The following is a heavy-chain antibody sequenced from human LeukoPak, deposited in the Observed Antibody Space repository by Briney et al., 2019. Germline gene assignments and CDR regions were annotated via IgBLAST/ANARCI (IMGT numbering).Heavy chain of an antibody. D-gene: IGHD3-9*01. J-gene: IGHJ4*02. V-gene: IGHV1-3*01. CDR1: GYTFTSYA. Sequence: ASVKVSCKASGYTFTSYAMHWVRQAPGQRLEWMGWINAGNGNTKYSQKFQGRVTITRDTSASTVYMELSSLRSEDTAVYYCARDRHNDILTGYLDYWGQGTLVTVSS. CDR3: ARDRHNDILTGYLDY. CDR2: INAGNGNT.